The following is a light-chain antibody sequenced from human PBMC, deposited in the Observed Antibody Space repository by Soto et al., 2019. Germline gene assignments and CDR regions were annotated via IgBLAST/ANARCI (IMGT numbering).Light chain of an antibody. CDR1: QNIRGW. V-gene: IGKV1-5*01. CDR2: EAS. Sequence: DIQMTQSPSTLSAFVGDRVTITCRASQNIRGWLAWYQQRPGKDPDLLIFEASRLEGGVPSRFSGSGSGTEFTLTIDSLQPDDFATYYCQQYDSYSPTFGQGTRVEFK. J-gene: IGKJ1*01. CDR3: QQYDSYSPT.